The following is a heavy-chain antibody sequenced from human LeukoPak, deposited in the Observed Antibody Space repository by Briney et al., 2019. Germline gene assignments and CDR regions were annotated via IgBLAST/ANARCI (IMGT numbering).Heavy chain of an antibody. D-gene: IGHD1-26*01. V-gene: IGHV3-20*04. J-gene: IGHJ6*03. CDR2: INWNGGST. CDR1: GFTFDDYG. Sequence: PGGSLRLSCAASGFTFDDYGMSWVRQAPGKVLEWVSGINWNGGSTGYADSVKGRFTISRDNAKNSLYLQMNSLRPEDTALYYCAGHLGIYFDYYMDVWGKGTTVTVSS. CDR3: AGHLGIYFDYYMDV.